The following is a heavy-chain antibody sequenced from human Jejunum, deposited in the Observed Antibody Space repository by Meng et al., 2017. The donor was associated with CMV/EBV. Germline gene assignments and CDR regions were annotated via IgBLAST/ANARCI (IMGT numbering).Heavy chain of an antibody. V-gene: IGHV1-69*12. CDR1: GGSVNNYA. CDR2: IIAIFKTP. Sequence: QVQLMQSGAEVKEPGSSMKVSCKSSGGSVNNYAFNWVRQAPGQGLEWMGGIIAIFKTPNYAQKFQGRLTITADESTGTSYMELTSLTSEDTAVYYCATGVADFEYWGQGTLVTVSS. CDR3: ATGVADFEY. J-gene: IGHJ4*02. D-gene: IGHD6-19*01.